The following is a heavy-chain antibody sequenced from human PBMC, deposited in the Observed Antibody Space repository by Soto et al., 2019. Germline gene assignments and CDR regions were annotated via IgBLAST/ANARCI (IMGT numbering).Heavy chain of an antibody. CDR2: IYYSGST. V-gene: IGHV4-39*01. CDR1: GGSISSSSYY. CDR3: ARQEQQLVFPQFDP. Sequence: ETLSLTCTVSGGSISSSSYYWGWIRQPPGKGLEWIGSIYYSGSTYYNPSLKSRVTISVDTSKNQFSLKLSSVTAADTAVYYCARQEQQLVFPQFDPWGQGTLVTVSS. D-gene: IGHD6-13*01. J-gene: IGHJ5*02.